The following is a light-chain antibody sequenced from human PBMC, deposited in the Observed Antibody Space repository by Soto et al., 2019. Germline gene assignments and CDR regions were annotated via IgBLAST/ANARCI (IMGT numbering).Light chain of an antibody. CDR2: RDS. Sequence: SYELTQPLSVSVALGQTARITCGGNNIGSKNVHWYQQKPGQVPVLVIYRDSNRPSGIPERFSGSNSGNTATLTISRAQAGDEADYYCQVWDSSTAGVVFGGGTKLTVL. J-gene: IGLJ2*01. V-gene: IGLV3-9*01. CDR1: NIGSKN. CDR3: QVWDSSTAGVV.